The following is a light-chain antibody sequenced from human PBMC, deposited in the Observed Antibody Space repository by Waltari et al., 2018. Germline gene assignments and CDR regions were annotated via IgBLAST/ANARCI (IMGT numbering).Light chain of an antibody. Sequence: SSDLTQDPAVSVALGQTVRLTCQGASLRSYYASWYQQKPGQAPVLVIYGKNNRPSGIPDRFSGSSSGNTASLTITGAQAEDEADYYCNSRDSSGNYVFGTGTKVTVL. V-gene: IGLV3-19*01. J-gene: IGLJ1*01. CDR2: GKN. CDR1: SLRSYY. CDR3: NSRDSSGNYV.